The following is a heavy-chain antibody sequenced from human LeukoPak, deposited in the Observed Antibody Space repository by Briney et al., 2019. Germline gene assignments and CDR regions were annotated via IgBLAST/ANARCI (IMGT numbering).Heavy chain of an antibody. CDR1: GGSISSGSYY. Sequence: SETLSVTCTVSGGSISSGSYYWSWIRQPAGKGLEWIGRIYTSGSTNYNPSLKSRVTISVDTSKNQFSLKLSSVTAADTAVYYCARGGRELLNYWGQGTLVTVSS. CDR3: ARGGRELLNY. V-gene: IGHV4-61*02. J-gene: IGHJ4*02. D-gene: IGHD1-26*01. CDR2: IYTSGST.